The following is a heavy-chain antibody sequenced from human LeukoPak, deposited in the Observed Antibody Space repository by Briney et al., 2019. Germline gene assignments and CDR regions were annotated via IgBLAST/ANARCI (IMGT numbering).Heavy chain of an antibody. CDR2: IIPIFGTA. Sequence: SVKAASKAYGGTFSSYAISWERQAPGQGLEWMGRIIPIFGTANYAQKFQGRVTITTDESTSTAYMELSSLRSEDTAVYYCARDEGIWSGYDYAPFDYWGQGTLVTVSS. CDR1: GGTFSSYA. D-gene: IGHD3-3*01. V-gene: IGHV1-69*05. J-gene: IGHJ4*02. CDR3: ARDEGIWSGYDYAPFDY.